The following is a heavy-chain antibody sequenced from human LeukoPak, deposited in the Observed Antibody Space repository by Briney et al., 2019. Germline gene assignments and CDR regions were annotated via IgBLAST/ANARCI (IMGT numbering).Heavy chain of an antibody. Sequence: SETLSLTCAVYGGSFGGYYWSWIRQPPGKGLEWIGEVNHSGSTNYNPSLKSRVTISVDTSKNQFSLKLSSVTAADTAVYYCARGPPRIAAAGVWYRYWGQGTLVTVSS. CDR3: ARGPPRIAAAGVWYRY. J-gene: IGHJ4*02. D-gene: IGHD6-13*01. CDR2: VNHSGST. CDR1: GGSFGGYY. V-gene: IGHV4-34*01.